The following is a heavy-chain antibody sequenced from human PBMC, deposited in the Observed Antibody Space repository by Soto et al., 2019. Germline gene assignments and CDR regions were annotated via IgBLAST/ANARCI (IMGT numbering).Heavy chain of an antibody. CDR3: ARDRVVTRYYYYYGMDV. CDR1: GFTFSSYA. CDR2: ISYDGSNK. J-gene: IGHJ6*02. Sequence: PGGSLRLSCAASGFTFSSYAMHWVRQAPGKGLEWVAVISYDGSNKYYADSVKGRFTISRDNSKNTLYLQMNSLRAEDTAVYYCARDRVVTRYYYYYGMDVWGQGTTVTVSS. D-gene: IGHD3-22*01. V-gene: IGHV3-30-3*01.